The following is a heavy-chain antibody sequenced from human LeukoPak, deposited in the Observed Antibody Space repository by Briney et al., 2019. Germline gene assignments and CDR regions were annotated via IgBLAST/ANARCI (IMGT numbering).Heavy chain of an antibody. Sequence: SVKVSCKPSGGTFSSYAISWVRQAPGQGLEWMGGIIPIFGTANYVQKFQGRVTITTDTSTSTAYMELRSLRSDDTAVYYCARAYYYDSSGYYGGDFDYWGQGTLVTVSS. D-gene: IGHD3-22*01. V-gene: IGHV1-69*05. CDR1: GGTFSSYA. CDR2: IIPIFGTA. J-gene: IGHJ4*02. CDR3: ARAYYYDSSGYYGGDFDY.